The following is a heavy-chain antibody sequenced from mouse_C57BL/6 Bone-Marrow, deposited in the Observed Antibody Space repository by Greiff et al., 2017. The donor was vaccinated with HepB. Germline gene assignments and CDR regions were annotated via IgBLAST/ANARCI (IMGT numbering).Heavy chain of an antibody. CDR1: GFTFSDAW. CDR3: TVPSNWRYWYFDV. CDR2: IRNKANNHAT. V-gene: IGHV6-6*01. D-gene: IGHD4-1*01. Sequence: EVQLVESGGGLVQPGGSMKLSCAASGFTFSDAWMDWVRQSPEKGLEWVAEIRNKANNHATYYAESVKGRFTISRDDSKSSVYLQMNSLRAEDTGIYYCTVPSNWRYWYFDVWGTGTTVTVSS. J-gene: IGHJ1*03.